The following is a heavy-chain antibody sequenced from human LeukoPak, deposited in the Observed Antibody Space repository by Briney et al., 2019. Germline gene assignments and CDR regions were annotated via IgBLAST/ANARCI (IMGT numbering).Heavy chain of an antibody. CDR3: ARGGQLWSE. J-gene: IGHJ4*02. D-gene: IGHD5-18*01. Sequence: SETLSLTCTVSGGSISSYYWSWIRQPPGKGLEWIGYIYYSGSTNHNPSLKSRVTISVDTSKNQFSLKLSSVTAADTAVYYCARGGQLWSEWGQGTLVTVSS. CDR1: GGSISSYY. V-gene: IGHV4-59*01. CDR2: IYYSGST.